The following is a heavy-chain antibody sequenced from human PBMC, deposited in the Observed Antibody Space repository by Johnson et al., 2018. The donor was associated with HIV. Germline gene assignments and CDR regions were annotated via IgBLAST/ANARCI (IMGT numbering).Heavy chain of an antibody. CDR2: ISYDGRNK. Sequence: QVQLVESGGGVVQPGTSLRLSCAASGFMFSSYAMHWVRQAPGKGLEWEAIISYDGRNKYYADSVKGRFTISRDNSKNTLYLQMNSLRAEDTAVYYCAKGGANDAFDIWGQGTMVTVSS. CDR3: AKGGANDAFDI. CDR1: GFMFSSYA. V-gene: IGHV3-30-3*01. J-gene: IGHJ3*02. D-gene: IGHD3-16*01.